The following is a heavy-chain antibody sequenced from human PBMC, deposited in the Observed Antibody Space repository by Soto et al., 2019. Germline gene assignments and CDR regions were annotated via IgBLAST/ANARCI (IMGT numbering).Heavy chain of an antibody. Sequence: PGGSLRLSCAASGFTFSSYGMHWVRQAPGKGLEWVAVIWYDGSNKYYADSVKGRFTISRDNSKNTLYLQMNSLRAEDTAVYYCARDSSGAAGDAFDIWGQGTMVTVSS. CDR2: IWYDGSNK. V-gene: IGHV3-33*01. CDR3: ARDSSGAAGDAFDI. J-gene: IGHJ3*02. CDR1: GFTFSSYG. D-gene: IGHD2-15*01.